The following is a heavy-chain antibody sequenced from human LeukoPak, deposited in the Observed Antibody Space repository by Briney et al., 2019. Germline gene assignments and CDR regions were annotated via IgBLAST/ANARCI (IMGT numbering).Heavy chain of an antibody. CDR3: ARDRHYYGSGSYYNLGY. V-gene: IGHV3-7*04. CDR2: IKQDGSEK. CDR1: GFTFSSYW. D-gene: IGHD3-10*01. J-gene: IGHJ4*02. Sequence: PGGSLRLSCAASGFTFSSYWMSWVRQAPGKGLEWVANIKQDGSEKYYVDSVKGRFTISRDNAKNSLYLQMNSLRAEDTAVYYCARDRHYYGSGSYYNLGYWGQGTLVTVPS.